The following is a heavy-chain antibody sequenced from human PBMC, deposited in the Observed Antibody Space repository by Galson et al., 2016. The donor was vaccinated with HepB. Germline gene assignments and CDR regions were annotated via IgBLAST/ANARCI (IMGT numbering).Heavy chain of an antibody. V-gene: IGHV4-31*03. D-gene: IGHD3-16*01. CDR2: IYNSGTT. CDR3: ARGEGDWFDP. J-gene: IGHJ5*02. Sequence: TLSLTCSVSGASIRRGGYHWSWIRQHPGRGLEWIAYIYNSGTTYYNPSLKSRLLISIDTSKNQFSLNLTSSTAADPAVYYCARGEGDWFDPWGQGTLVTVYS. CDR1: GASIRRGGYH.